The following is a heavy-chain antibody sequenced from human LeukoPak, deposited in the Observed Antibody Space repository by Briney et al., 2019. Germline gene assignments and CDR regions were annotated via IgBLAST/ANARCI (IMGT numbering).Heavy chain of an antibody. CDR1: GYTFTNYW. CDR3: ATPRGQWELLPSN. Sequence: GESLKISCKGSGYTFTNYWIGWVRQMPGKGLEWMGIIYPGDSDTRYNPSFQGQVTISADKSISTAYLQWSSLKASDTAMYYCATPRGQWELLPSNWGQGTMVTVSS. V-gene: IGHV5-51*01. CDR2: IYPGDSDT. D-gene: IGHD1-26*01. J-gene: IGHJ3*01.